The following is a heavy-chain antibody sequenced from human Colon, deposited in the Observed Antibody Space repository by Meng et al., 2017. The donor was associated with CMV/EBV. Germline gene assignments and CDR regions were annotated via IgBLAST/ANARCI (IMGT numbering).Heavy chain of an antibody. D-gene: IGHD3-22*01. CDR3: AKDKYYYDSSGYYRNPVFDY. CDR2: ISRSGGST. CDR1: FSSYA. J-gene: IGHJ4*02. Sequence: FSSYAMSWVPQAPGKGLECVSTISRSGGSTYYADSVKGRFTISRDNSKNTLYLQMNSLRAEDTAVYYCAKDKYYYDSSGYYRNPVFDYWGQGTLVTVSS. V-gene: IGHV3-23*01.